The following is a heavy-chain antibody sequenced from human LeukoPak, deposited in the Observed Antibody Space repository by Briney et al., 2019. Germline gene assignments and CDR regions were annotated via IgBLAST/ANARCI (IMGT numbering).Heavy chain of an antibody. Sequence: GGSLRLSCAASGFTFSTYNMNWVRQAPGKGLEWVSSISGSSSYIYYADSVKGRFSISRDNAKNTLYLQMNSLRAEDTAVYYCAKDDSNSGWYLSGYYYYMDVWGKGTTVTISS. D-gene: IGHD6-19*01. V-gene: IGHV3-21*01. CDR1: GFTFSTYN. CDR3: AKDDSNSGWYLSGYYYYMDV. CDR2: ISGSSSYI. J-gene: IGHJ6*03.